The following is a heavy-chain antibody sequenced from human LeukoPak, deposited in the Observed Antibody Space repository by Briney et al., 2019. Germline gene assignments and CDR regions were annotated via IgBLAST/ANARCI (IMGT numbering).Heavy chain of an antibody. CDR1: GGSISSGSYY. J-gene: IGHJ5*02. V-gene: IGHV4-61*02. CDR2: IYTSGST. D-gene: IGHD3-10*01. CDR3: ARDYYGSGSYPYALNWFDP. Sequence: PSETLSLTCTVSGGSISSGSYYWSWIRQPAGKGLEWIGRIYTSGSTNYNPSLKSRVTISVDTSKNQFSLKLSSVTAADTAVYYCARDYYGSGSYPYALNWFDPWGQGTLVTVSS.